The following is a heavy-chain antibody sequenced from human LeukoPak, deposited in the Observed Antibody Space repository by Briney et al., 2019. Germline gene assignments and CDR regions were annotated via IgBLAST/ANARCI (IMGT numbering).Heavy chain of an antibody. J-gene: IGHJ4*02. CDR3: TTTSGTSPIDS. CDR2: IHCSRGT. CDR1: GASISSHY. V-gene: IGHV4-59*11. Sequence: PSETLSLTCTVSGASISSHYWTWVRQPPGKGLEWIGYIHCSRGTNYNPSLESRVTISVDTSKNQFSLKLTSVTAADTAVYYCTTTSGTSPIDSWGQGTLVTVSS.